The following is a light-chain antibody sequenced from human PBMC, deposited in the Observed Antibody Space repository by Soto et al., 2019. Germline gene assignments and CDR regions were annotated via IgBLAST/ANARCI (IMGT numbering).Light chain of an antibody. CDR2: DTS. V-gene: IGKV3-11*01. J-gene: IGKJ5*01. Sequence: EIVLTQSPATLSSVPGDRVTLSCRAIQSVSSSYLAWYQQKPGQAPRLLIYDTSNRATGVPARFSGSGSGTDFTLTISSLEPEDFAVYYCQQRSNWPPITFGQGTRLEIK. CDR3: QQRSNWPPIT. CDR1: QSVSSSY.